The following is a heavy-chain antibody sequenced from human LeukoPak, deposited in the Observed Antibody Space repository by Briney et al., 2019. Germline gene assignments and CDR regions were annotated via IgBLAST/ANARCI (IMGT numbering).Heavy chain of an antibody. CDR1: GFTFSSYD. D-gene: IGHD2-15*01. CDR2: IGTAGDT. Sequence: PGGSLRLSCAASGFTFSSYDMHWVRQATGKGLERVSAIGTAGDTYYPGSVKGRFTISRDNAQNSLYLQMNSLRAEDTAVYYCARVRGGYCSGGSCYSAFDIWGQGTMVTVSS. J-gene: IGHJ3*02. CDR3: ARVRGGYCSGGSCYSAFDI. V-gene: IGHV3-13*04.